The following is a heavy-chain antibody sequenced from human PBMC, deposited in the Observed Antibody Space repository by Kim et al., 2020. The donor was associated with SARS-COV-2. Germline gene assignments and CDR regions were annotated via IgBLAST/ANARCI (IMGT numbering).Heavy chain of an antibody. V-gene: IGHV3-23*01. CDR1: GFTFSNYV. CDR3: AKETPPVDHRITIDY. Sequence: GGSLRLSCAASGFTFSNYVMSWVRQAPGKGLEWVSAVVGSGTSTFYADSVKGRFTISRDNSKNTLYLQVNSLRAEDTAVYYCAKETPPVDHRITIDYWGQGTLVTVSS. J-gene: IGHJ4*02. CDR2: VVGSGTST.